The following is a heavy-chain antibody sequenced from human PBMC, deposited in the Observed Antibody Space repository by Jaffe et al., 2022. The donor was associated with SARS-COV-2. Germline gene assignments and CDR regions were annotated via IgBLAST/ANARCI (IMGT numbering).Heavy chain of an antibody. CDR2: IYPGDSDT. V-gene: IGHV5-51*01. Sequence: EVQLVQSGAEVKKPGESLKISCKGSGYSFTNYWIGWVRQLPGKGLEWMGIIYPGDSDTTYSPSFQGQVTISADKSISTAYLQWSSLKASDTAMYYCARQKQGGYYYYAMDVWGQGTTVTVSS. CDR1: GYSFTNYW. D-gene: IGHD3-10*01. J-gene: IGHJ6*02. CDR3: ARQKQGGYYYYAMDV.